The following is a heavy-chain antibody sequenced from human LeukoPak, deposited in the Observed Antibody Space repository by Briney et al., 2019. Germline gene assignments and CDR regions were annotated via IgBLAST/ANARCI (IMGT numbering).Heavy chain of an antibody. D-gene: IGHD3-9*01. V-gene: IGHV1-3*01. CDR2: INAGNGDT. CDR3: ARDQGLRYFDWLISTNWFDP. CDR1: GYTFTSYA. J-gene: IGHJ5*02. Sequence: ASVKVSCKASGYTFTSYAMHWVRQAPGQRLEWMGWINAGNGDTEYSQKFQGRVTITRDTSASTAYMELSSLRSEDTAVYYCARDQGLRYFDWLISTNWFDPWGQGTLVTVSS.